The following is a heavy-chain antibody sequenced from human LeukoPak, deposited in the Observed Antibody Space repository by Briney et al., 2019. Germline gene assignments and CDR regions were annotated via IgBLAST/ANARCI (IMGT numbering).Heavy chain of an antibody. D-gene: IGHD6-6*01. J-gene: IGHJ6*02. CDR1: GYRFTDHW. Sequence: GESLKISCKGSGYRFTDHWIAWVRQMPGKGLECMGIINPVDSETRYSPSFQGQVTISVDKSITTASLQWSSLRASDTAMYYCARGIAARPPYYYYYGMDVWGQGTTVTVSS. V-gene: IGHV5-51*01. CDR3: ARGIAARPPYYYYYGMDV. CDR2: INPVDSET.